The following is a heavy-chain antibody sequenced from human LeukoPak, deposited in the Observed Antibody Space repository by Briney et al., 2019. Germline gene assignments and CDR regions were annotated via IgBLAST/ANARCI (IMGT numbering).Heavy chain of an antibody. CDR3: AREVVAAAGNNWFDP. Sequence: SVKVSCKASGGTFSSYAISWVRQAPGQGLEWMGRIIPILGIANYAQKFQGRVTITADKSTSTAYMEQSSLRSEDTAVYYCAREVVAAAGNNWFDPWGQGTLVTVSS. D-gene: IGHD6-13*01. V-gene: IGHV1-69*04. J-gene: IGHJ5*02. CDR2: IIPILGIA. CDR1: GGTFSSYA.